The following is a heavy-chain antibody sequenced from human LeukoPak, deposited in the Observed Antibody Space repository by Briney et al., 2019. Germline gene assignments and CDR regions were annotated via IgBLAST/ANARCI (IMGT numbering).Heavy chain of an antibody. J-gene: IGHJ4*02. V-gene: IGHV3-23*01. Sequence: PGGSLRLSCAASGLTFSTYAMSWVRQAPGKGLEWVSGISASGGSTYYADSVKGRFTISRDNSKNTLYLQMNSLRAEDTAVYYCARESYGDYVDYWGQGTLVTVSS. D-gene: IGHD4-17*01. CDR2: ISASGGST. CDR1: GLTFSTYA. CDR3: ARESYGDYVDY.